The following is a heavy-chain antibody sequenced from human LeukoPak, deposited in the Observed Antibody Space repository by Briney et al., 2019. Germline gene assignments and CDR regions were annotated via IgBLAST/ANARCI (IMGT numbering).Heavy chain of an antibody. Sequence: GGSLRLSCAASGFNFGTYSMHWARQAPGKGLEWVAVIWYDGSNEDYVDSVKGRFTISRDNSKNTLYLQMNSLRAEDTAVYYCAREMAVWGQGALVTVSS. V-gene: IGHV3-33*01. CDR1: GFNFGTYS. CDR3: AREMAV. CDR2: IWYDGSNE. J-gene: IGHJ4*02. D-gene: IGHD2-8*01.